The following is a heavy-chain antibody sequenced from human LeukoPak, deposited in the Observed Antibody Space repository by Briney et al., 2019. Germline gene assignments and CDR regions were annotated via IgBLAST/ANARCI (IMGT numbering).Heavy chain of an antibody. J-gene: IGHJ4*02. CDR3: ARGLTRLGYCSGGSCYQLDY. Sequence: PSETLSLTCAVYGGSFSVYYWSWIRQPPGKGLEWIGEINHSGSTNYNPSLKSRVTISVDTSKNQFSLKLSSVTAADTAVYYCARGLTRLGYCSGGSCYQLDYWGQGTLVTVSS. CDR2: INHSGST. CDR1: GGSFSVYY. D-gene: IGHD2-15*01. V-gene: IGHV4-34*01.